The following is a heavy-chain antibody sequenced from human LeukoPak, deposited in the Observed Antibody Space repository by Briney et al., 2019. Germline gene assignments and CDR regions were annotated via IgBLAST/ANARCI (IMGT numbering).Heavy chain of an antibody. J-gene: IGHJ4*02. CDR2: IDRSSSHI. CDR3: AREFFYGSGSYSY. Sequence: PGGSLRLSCTESRFTFRSYTMNWVRQAPGKGLEWVSSIDRSSSHIYYAGSVKGRFAISRDNAKNSLYLQMNSLRAEDTAVYYCAREFFYGSGSYSYWGQGTLVTVSS. V-gene: IGHV3-21*01. CDR1: RFTFRSYT. D-gene: IGHD3-10*01.